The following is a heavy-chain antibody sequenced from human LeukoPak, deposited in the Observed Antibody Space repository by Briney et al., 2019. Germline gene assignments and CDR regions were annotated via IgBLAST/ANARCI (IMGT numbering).Heavy chain of an antibody. Sequence: GGSLRLSCAASGFTFSSYAMSWVRQAPGKGLEWVSAISGSGGSTYYADSVKGRLTISRDNSKNTLYLQMNSLRAEDTAVYYCAKDRVRQPTPPYWGQGTLVTVSS. J-gene: IGHJ4*02. D-gene: IGHD3-10*01. CDR1: GFTFSSYA. V-gene: IGHV3-23*01. CDR2: ISGSGGST. CDR3: AKDRVRQPTPPY.